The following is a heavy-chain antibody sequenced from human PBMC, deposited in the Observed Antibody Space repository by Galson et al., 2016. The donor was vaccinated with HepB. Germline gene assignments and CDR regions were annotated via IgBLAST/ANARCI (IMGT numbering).Heavy chain of an antibody. CDR3: ARRGRMTTVTYFDY. D-gene: IGHD4-17*01. CDR2: LNPSGNST. V-gene: IGHV1-46*01. CDR1: GYTFTSYY. Sequence: SVKVSCKASGYTFTSYYMHWVRQAPGQGLEWMGILNPSGNSTSYAQKFQGRVTMTRDTSTSTVYLELSSLRSEDTAVYYCARRGRMTTVTYFDYWGQGTLVTVSS. J-gene: IGHJ4*02.